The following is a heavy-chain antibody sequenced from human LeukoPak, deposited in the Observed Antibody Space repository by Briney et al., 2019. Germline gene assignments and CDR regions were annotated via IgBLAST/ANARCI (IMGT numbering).Heavy chain of an antibody. J-gene: IGHJ4*02. V-gene: IGHV1-69*05. CDR2: IIPIFGTA. Sequence: SVKVSCKASGGTFSSYAISWVRQAPGQGLEWMGGIIPIFGTANYAQKFQGRVTITTNESTSTAYMELSSLRSDDTAVYYCTRDRDLRFDYWGQGTLVTVSS. CDR1: GGTFSSYA. CDR3: TRDRDLRFDY.